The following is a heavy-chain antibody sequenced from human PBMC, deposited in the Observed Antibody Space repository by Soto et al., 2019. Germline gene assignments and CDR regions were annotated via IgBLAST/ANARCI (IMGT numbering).Heavy chain of an antibody. D-gene: IGHD4-17*01. J-gene: IGHJ4*02. CDR3: ARPLGGHYGYVGF. CDR2: IYPGDSDT. V-gene: IGHV5-51*01. Sequence: GESPKLPCKASGYSFTSYWIGWVRQLPEKGLEWMGIIYPGDSDTRYSPSLQGQVTISADKSISTAYLQWSSLKASVPAMYYCARPLGGHYGYVGFWGQRTLVTVS. CDR1: GYSFTSYW.